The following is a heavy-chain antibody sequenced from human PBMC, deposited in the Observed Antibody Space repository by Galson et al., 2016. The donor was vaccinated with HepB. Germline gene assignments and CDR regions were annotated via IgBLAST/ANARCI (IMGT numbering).Heavy chain of an antibody. V-gene: IGHV3-53*01. CDR3: ARVESYSSDY. J-gene: IGHJ4*02. D-gene: IGHD3-16*01. CDR1: GFTVSGNY. Sequence: SLRLSCAASGFTVSGNYMSWVRQAPGKGLEWASIIYSGGTTYYADSVKGRFTISRDNSENTLYLQMNSLRAEDTAVYYCARVESYSSDYWGQGTLVTVSS. CDR2: IYSGGTT.